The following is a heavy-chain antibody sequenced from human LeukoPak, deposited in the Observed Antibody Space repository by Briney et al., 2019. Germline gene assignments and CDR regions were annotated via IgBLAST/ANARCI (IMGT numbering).Heavy chain of an antibody. D-gene: IGHD5-12*01. J-gene: IGHJ4*02. CDR2: ISDSGSTA. CDR1: GFSFSNYA. Sequence: GGPLRLSCGASGFSFSNYAMTWVRQAPGKGLEWVSGISDSGSTAFYADSVKGRFTSSRDNPKNTLYLQINSLRAEDTAVYYCAKDMQTWPRFPDYWGQGTLVTVSS. V-gene: IGHV3-23*01. CDR3: AKDMQTWPRFPDY.